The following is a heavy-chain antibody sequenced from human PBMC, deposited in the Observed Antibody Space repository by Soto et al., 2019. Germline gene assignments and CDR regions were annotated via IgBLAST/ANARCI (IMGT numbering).Heavy chain of an antibody. CDR2: INPAGPTT. CDR1: GYTFTFYH. V-gene: IGHV1-46*04. Sequence: QVQLVQSGAEVKMPGASVKVSCKASGYTFTFYHIHWVRQAPGQGLEWMGIINPAGPTTTYAQKLQGSVTMSRDTSTNTVYMELSSLRSEDTGVYYCAGGQASHFAMDVWGQGTAVTVSS. CDR3: AGGQASHFAMDV. J-gene: IGHJ6*02.